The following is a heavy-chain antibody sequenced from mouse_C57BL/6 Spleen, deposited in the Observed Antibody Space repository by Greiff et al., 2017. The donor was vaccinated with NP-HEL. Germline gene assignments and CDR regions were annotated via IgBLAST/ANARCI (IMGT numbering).Heavy chain of an antibody. Sequence: VQLQQSGPELVKPGASVKISCKASGYAFSSSWMNWVKQRPGKGLEWIGRIYPGDGDTNYNGKFKGKATLTADQSSSTADMQLSSLTSEDSAVYFCAKQGPSYYGNYLYAVDYWGQGTSVTVSS. CDR1: GYAFSSSW. V-gene: IGHV1-82*01. CDR2: IYPGDGDT. J-gene: IGHJ4*01. D-gene: IGHD2-10*01. CDR3: AKQGPSYYGNYLYAVDY.